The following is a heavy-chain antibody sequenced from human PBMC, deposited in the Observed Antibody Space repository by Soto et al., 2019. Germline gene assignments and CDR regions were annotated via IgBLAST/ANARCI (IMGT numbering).Heavy chain of an antibody. J-gene: IGHJ3*02. CDR2: IKSKTDGGTT. V-gene: IGHV3-15*07. D-gene: IGHD2-15*01. CDR3: TTDPAFGVVVVAATVADDAFDI. Sequence: EVQLVESGGGLVKPGGSLRLSCAASGFTFSNACMNWVRQAPGKGLEWVGRIKSKTDGGTTDYAAPVKGRFTISRDDSKNTLYLQMNSLKTEDTAVYYCTTDPAFGVVVVAATVADDAFDIWGQGTMVTVSS. CDR1: GFTFSNAC.